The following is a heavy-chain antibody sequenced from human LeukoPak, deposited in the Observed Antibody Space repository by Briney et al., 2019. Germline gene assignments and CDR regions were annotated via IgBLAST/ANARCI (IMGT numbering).Heavy chain of an antibody. CDR2: ISWNSAGM. J-gene: IGHJ6*02. CDR1: GFTFDDYA. Sequence: GGSLRLSCAASGFTFDDYAMHWVRQIPGKGLEWVSGISWNSAGMGYADSVKGRFTISRDNAKNSLYLQMNSLRGEDTALYYCAKAFRTNSNYYYGLDVWGQGTTVTVSS. D-gene: IGHD2-8*01. CDR3: AKAFRTNSNYYYGLDV. V-gene: IGHV3-9*01.